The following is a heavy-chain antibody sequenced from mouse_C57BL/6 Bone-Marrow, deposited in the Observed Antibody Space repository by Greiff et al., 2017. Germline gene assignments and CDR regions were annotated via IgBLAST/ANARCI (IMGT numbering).Heavy chain of an antibody. CDR2: IDPETGGT. J-gene: IGHJ2*01. CDR3: TRSYKAFDY. D-gene: IGHD2-10*01. V-gene: IGHV1-15*01. Sequence: QVQLQQSGAELVRPGASVTLSCKASGYTFTDYEMHWVKQTPVHGLEWIGAIDPETGGTAYNQKFKGKAILTADKSSSTAYMELRSLTSEDSAVYYCTRSYKAFDYWGQGTTLTVCS. CDR1: GYTFTDYE.